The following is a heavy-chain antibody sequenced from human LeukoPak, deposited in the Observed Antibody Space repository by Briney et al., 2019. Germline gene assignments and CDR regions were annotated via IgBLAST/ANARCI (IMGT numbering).Heavy chain of an antibody. D-gene: IGHD2-21*02. Sequence: GGSPRLSCAASGFTFSSYTMHWIRQAPGKGLEWVSSISGSNSYIFYADSVKGRFTVSRDNAKDSLYLQMNSLRAEDTAVYYCARGYCGGDCYGDWGQGTLVTVSS. CDR2: ISGSNSYI. CDR3: ARGYCGGDCYGD. V-gene: IGHV3-21*01. J-gene: IGHJ1*01. CDR1: GFTFSSYT.